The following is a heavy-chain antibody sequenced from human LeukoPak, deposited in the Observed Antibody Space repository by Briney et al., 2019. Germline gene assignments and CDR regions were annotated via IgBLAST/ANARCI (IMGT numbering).Heavy chain of an antibody. CDR2: TYYRSKWYY. CDR3: ARKYSSSWYDALDI. CDR1: GDTFSSNSAA. V-gene: IGHV6-1*01. D-gene: IGHD6-13*01. Sequence: SQTLSLTCAISGDTFSSNSAAWNWLRQSPSRGLEWPGRTYYRSKWYYDYAISVKSRITLNPDTSKNQFSLQLDSVTPDDTAVYYCARKYSSSWYDALDIWGQGTMVTVSS. J-gene: IGHJ3*02.